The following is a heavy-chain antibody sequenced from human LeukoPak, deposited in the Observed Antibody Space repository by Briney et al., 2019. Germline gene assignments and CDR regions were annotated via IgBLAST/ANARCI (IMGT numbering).Heavy chain of an antibody. V-gene: IGHV3-21*01. CDR1: GFTFSSYS. D-gene: IGHD2-21*02. Sequence: GGSLRLSCAASGFTFSSYSMNWVRQAPGKGLEWVSSISSSSSYIYYADSVKGRFTISRDNAKNSLYLQMNSLRAEDTAVYYCARAAYCGGDCLAYFDYWGQGTLVTVSS. CDR2: ISSSSSYI. CDR3: ARAAYCGGDCLAYFDY. J-gene: IGHJ4*02.